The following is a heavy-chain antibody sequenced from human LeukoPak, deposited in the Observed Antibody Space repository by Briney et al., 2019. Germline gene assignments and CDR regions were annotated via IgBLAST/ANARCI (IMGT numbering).Heavy chain of an antibody. V-gene: IGHV3-48*03. J-gene: IGHJ4*02. CDR3: ARDLYDSSGYSFDY. CDR2: ISSSGSTI. D-gene: IGHD3-22*01. CDR1: GFTFSSYE. Sequence: GGSLRLSCAASGFTFSSYEMNWVRQAPGKGLEWVSYISSSGSTIYYADSVKGRFTIYRDNAKNSLYLQMNSLRAEDTAVYYCARDLYDSSGYSFDYWGQGTLVTVSS.